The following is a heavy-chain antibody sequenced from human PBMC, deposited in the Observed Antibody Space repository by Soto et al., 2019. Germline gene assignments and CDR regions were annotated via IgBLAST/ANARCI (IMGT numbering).Heavy chain of an antibody. V-gene: IGHV1-3*01. Sequence: ASVKVSCKASGYTFTSYAMHWVRQAPGQRLEWMGWINAGNGNTKYSQKFQGRVTITRDTSASTVYMELSSLRSEDTAVYYCARVVWYSSSWYLGGFAFDIWGQGTMVTVSS. CDR2: INAGNGNT. CDR3: ARVVWYSSSWYLGGFAFDI. D-gene: IGHD6-13*01. CDR1: GYTFTSYA. J-gene: IGHJ3*02.